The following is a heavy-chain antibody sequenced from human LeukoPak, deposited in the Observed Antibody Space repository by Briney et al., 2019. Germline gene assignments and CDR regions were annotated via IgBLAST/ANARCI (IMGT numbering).Heavy chain of an antibody. CDR1: GGSISSYY. D-gene: IGHD6-19*01. CDR2: IYYSGST. Sequence: SETLSPTCTVSGGSISSYYWSWIRQPPGKGLEWIGYIYYSGSTNYNPSLKSRVTISVDTSKNQFSLKLSSVTAADTAVYYCARHGHIAVAGRHPFDYWGQGTLVTVSS. CDR3: ARHGHIAVAGRHPFDY. V-gene: IGHV4-59*08. J-gene: IGHJ4*02.